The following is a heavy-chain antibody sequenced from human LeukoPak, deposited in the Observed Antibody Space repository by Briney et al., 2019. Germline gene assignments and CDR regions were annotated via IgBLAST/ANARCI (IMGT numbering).Heavy chain of an antibody. V-gene: IGHV3-21*01. CDR2: ISSSSSYI. D-gene: IGHD2-21*01. J-gene: IGHJ2*01. Sequence: PGGSLRLSXAASGFTFSSYSMNWVRQAPGKGLEWVSSISSSSSYIYYADSVKGRFTIPRDNAKNSLYLQMNSLRAEDTAVYYCARVGDYWYFDLWGRGTLVTVSS. CDR1: GFTFSSYS. CDR3: ARVGDYWYFDL.